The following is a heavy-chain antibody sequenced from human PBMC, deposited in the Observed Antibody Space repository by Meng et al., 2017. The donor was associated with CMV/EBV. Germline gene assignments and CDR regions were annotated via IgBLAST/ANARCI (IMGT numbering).Heavy chain of an antibody. CDR1: GFTFSSYA. J-gene: IGHJ4*02. Sequence: GGSLRLSCAASGFTFSSYAMHWVRQAPGKGLEWVAVISYDENNKYYADSVKGRFTISRDNSKNTLYLQMNSLRAEDTAVYYCARPAPRKLLSMYYFDYWGQGTLVTVSS. CDR2: ISYDENNK. CDR3: ARPAPRKLLSMYYFDY. D-gene: IGHD2-15*01. V-gene: IGHV3-30*04.